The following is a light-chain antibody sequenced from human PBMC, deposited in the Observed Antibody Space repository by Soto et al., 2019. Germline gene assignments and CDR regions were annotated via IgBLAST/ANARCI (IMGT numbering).Light chain of an antibody. Sequence: EIVLTQSPATLSLSPGERATLSCRASQTVGTYLAWYQQKPGQAPRLLIYDASNRATDIPARFSGSGSGTDFTLTISRLEPEDFAVYYCQQRSNWPRTFGQGSKLEI. CDR2: DAS. CDR3: QQRSNWPRT. J-gene: IGKJ2*01. V-gene: IGKV3-11*01. CDR1: QTVGTY.